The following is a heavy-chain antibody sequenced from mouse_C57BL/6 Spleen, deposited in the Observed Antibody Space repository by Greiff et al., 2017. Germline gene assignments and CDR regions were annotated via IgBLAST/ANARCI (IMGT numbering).Heavy chain of an antibody. CDR2: ISYDGSN. Sequence: EVHLVESGPGLVKPSQSLSLTCSVTGYSITSGYYWNWIRQFPGNKLEWMGYISYDGSNNYNPSLKNRIAITRDTSKNQFFLKLNSVTTEDTATYYCARNAYYKEGFDYWGQGTTLTVSS. V-gene: IGHV3-6*01. D-gene: IGHD2-12*01. J-gene: IGHJ2*01. CDR1: GYSITSGYY. CDR3: ARNAYYKEGFDY.